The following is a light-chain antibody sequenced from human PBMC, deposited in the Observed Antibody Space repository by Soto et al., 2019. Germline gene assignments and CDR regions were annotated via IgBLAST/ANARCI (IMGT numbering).Light chain of an antibody. CDR3: QQYYSTPVT. Sequence: DIVMTQSPDSLAVSLGERATINCKSSQSVLYSSNNKNYLAWYQQKPGQPPILLIYWASTRESGVPDRFSGSGSGTDLTLTISSLQAEDVAVYYCQQYYSTPVTFGQGTKLEIK. V-gene: IGKV4-1*01. J-gene: IGKJ2*01. CDR2: WAS. CDR1: QSVLYSSNNKNY.